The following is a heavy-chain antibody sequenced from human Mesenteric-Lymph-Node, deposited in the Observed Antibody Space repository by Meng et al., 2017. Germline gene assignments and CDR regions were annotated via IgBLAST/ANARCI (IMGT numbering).Heavy chain of an antibody. CDR1: GGSISSSNW. CDR2: IYHSGST. Sequence: HLQESGPGLVKPSQTLALTCAVSGGSISSSNWWSWVRQPPGKGLEWIGEIYHSGSTNYNPSLKSRVTISVDKSKNQFSLKLSSVTAADTAVYYCASGRKYCSSTSCYGQFDYWGQGTLVTVSS. V-gene: IGHV4-4*02. J-gene: IGHJ4*02. D-gene: IGHD2-2*01. CDR3: ASGRKYCSSTSCYGQFDY.